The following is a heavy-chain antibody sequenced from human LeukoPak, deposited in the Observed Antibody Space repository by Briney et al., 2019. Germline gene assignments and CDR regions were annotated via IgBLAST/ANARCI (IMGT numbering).Heavy chain of an antibody. J-gene: IGHJ4*02. Sequence: GESLKISCKGSGYTFTNYWIGWVRQMPGKGLELMRIIYPGDSDTTYSPSFKGQVTISADNSISTAYLQWSGLKASDTAMYYCARLSGAAYNFLARSTYYFDYWGQGTLVTVSS. CDR3: ARLSGAAYNFLARSTYYFDY. CDR2: IYPGDSDT. V-gene: IGHV5-51*01. D-gene: IGHD5-24*01. CDR1: GYTFTNYW.